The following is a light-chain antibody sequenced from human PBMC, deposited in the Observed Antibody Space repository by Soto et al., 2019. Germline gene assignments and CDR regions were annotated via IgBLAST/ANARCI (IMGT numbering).Light chain of an antibody. Sequence: QSALTQPASVSGSPGQSITISCTGTNSDVGGYNYVSWYQQHPGKAPKLMIYDVSNRPSGVSNRFSGSKSGNTASLTISGLQAEDEADYYCSSYTSSPYVVFGGGTKLTVL. CDR2: DVS. CDR1: NSDVGGYNY. CDR3: SSYTSSPYVV. J-gene: IGLJ2*01. V-gene: IGLV2-14*01.